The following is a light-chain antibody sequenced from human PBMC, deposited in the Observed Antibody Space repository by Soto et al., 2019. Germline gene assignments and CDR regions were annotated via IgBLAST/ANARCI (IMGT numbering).Light chain of an antibody. CDR2: DVS. CDR1: SSDVGGYNF. J-gene: IGLJ2*01. CDR3: SSYTSSSTLV. Sequence: QSALTQPASVSGSPGQSITISGAGTSSDVGGYNFVSWYQHHPGKVPKLMIYDVSNRPSGVSNRFSGSKSGNTASLTISGLHAEDEADYYCSSYTSSSTLVFGGGTKLTVL. V-gene: IGLV2-14*03.